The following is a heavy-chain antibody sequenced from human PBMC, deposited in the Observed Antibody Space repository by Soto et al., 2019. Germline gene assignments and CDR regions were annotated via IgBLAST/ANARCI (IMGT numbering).Heavy chain of an antibody. CDR2: IIPILGIA. CDR3: ARDDERLSGYSYARRSPPYYYYMDV. V-gene: IGHV1-69*08. J-gene: IGHJ6*03. CDR1: GGTFSSYT. Sequence: QVQLVQSGAEVKKPGSSVKVSCKASGGTFSSYTISWVRQAPGQGLEWMGRIIPILGIANYAQKFQGRVTITADKSTSTAYMELSSLRSEDTAVYYCARDDERLSGYSYARRSPPYYYYMDVWGKGTTVTVSS. D-gene: IGHD5-18*01.